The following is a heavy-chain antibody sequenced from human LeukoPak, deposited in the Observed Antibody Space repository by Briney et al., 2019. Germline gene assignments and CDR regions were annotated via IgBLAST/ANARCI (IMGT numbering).Heavy chain of an antibody. Sequence: SVKVSCKASGGTFSSYAISWVRQAPGQGLEWMGRTIPIFGTANYAQKFQGRVTITTDESTSTAYMELSSLRSEDTAVYYCARGDFHDDYGDYPFDYWGQGTLVTVSS. CDR2: TIPIFGTA. CDR3: ARGDFHDDYGDYPFDY. CDR1: GGTFSSYA. V-gene: IGHV1-69*05. J-gene: IGHJ4*02. D-gene: IGHD4-17*01.